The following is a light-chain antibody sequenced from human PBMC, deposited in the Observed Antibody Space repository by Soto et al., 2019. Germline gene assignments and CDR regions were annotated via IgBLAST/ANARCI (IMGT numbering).Light chain of an antibody. J-gene: IGKJ1*01. V-gene: IGKV1-6*01. CDR1: QGIRND. Sequence: AIQMTQSPSSLSASVGDRVTITCRASQGIRNDLGWYQQKPGKAPKLLIYAASTLQSAVPSRFGGSGSGTGFALTIPSLPPEDCATYYCIQDYKYPWTFGQGTKVDIK. CDR2: AAS. CDR3: IQDYKYPWT.